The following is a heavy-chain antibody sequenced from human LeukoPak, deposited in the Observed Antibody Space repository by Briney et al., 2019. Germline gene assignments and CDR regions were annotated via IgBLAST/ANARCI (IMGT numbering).Heavy chain of an antibody. J-gene: IGHJ4*02. CDR2: ISYDGSNK. CDR3: ARGLRGSSGWYGI. Sequence: GRSLRLSCAASGFTFSSYAMHWVRQAPGKGLEWVAVISYDGSNKYYADSVKGRFTISRDNSKNTLYLQMNSLRAEDTAVYYCARGLRGSSGWYGIWGQGTLVTVSS. D-gene: IGHD6-19*01. CDR1: GFTFSSYA. V-gene: IGHV3-30-3*01.